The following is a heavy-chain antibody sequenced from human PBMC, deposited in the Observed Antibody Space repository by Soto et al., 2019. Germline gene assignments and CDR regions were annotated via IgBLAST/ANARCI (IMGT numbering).Heavy chain of an antibody. V-gene: IGHV3-30*09. D-gene: IGHD3-22*01. CDR1: GFKYTDFA. J-gene: IGHJ6*02. CDR3: ARRAWDSYYAIDV. Sequence: VQLVESGGGEVQPGRSLRLSCAASGFKYTDFALHWVRQAPGKGLEWVAIISYDGSDKYYADSVKGRFVISRDNPKKTLYLEINCLRPGATAVYFCARRAWDSYYAIDVWGQGPTVTVFS. CDR2: ISYDGSDK.